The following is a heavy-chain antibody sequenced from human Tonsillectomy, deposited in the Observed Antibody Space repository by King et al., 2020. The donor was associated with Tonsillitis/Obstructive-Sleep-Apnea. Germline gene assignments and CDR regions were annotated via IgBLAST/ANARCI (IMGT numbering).Heavy chain of an antibody. J-gene: IGHJ5*02. Sequence: QVQLVESGGGVVQPGRSLRLSCAASGFTFSSNGMHWVRQAPGKGLEWVAVISYDGSIKNYADSVQGRFPISRDNSKNTPYLQMNSLSVEDTAVYYCATARRVLEWLFDTWGQGTLVTVSS. CDR2: ISYDGSIK. D-gene: IGHD3-3*01. CDR1: GFTFSSNG. CDR3: ATARRVLEWLFDT. V-gene: IGHV3-30*03.